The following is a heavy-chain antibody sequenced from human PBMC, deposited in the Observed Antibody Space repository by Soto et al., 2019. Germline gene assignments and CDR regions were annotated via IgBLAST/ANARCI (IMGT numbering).Heavy chain of an antibody. J-gene: IGHJ6*02. CDR3: AKVGRHYYILTGYRDYYGMDV. D-gene: IGHD3-9*01. CDR1: GFTFSSYG. Sequence: QVQLVESGGGVVQPGRSLRLSCAASGFTFSSYGMHWVRQAPGKGLEWVAVISYDGSNKYYVDSVKGRFTISRDNSKNTLYLQMNSLRAEDTAVYYCAKVGRHYYILTGYRDYYGMDVWGQGTTVTVSS. V-gene: IGHV3-30*18. CDR2: ISYDGSNK.